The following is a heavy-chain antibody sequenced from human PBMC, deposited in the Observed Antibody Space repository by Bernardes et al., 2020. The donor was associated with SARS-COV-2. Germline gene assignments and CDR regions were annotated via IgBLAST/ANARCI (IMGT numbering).Heavy chain of an antibody. CDR3: TTSTRRGGYYSGMDV. D-gene: IGHD3-16*01. Sequence: GGSLRLSCAASVFSFSGSTIYWVRQASGKGLDWVGRIRSRTDNYATFYAASVQGRFTVSRDDPKNTAFLEMNSLKPEDTAVYYCTTSTRRGGYYSGMDVWGQGTTVIVSS. J-gene: IGHJ6*02. V-gene: IGHV3-73*01. CDR2: IRSRTDNYAT. CDR1: VFSFSGST.